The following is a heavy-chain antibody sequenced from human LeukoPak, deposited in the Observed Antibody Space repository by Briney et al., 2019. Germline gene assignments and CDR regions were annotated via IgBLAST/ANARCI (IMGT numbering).Heavy chain of an antibody. Sequence: GRSLRLSCAASGFTFSNYVMHWVRQAPGKGLEWVAGISNDGSNKYYADSVKGRFTISRDNSKNTLYLQMNSLRAEDTAVYYCARGKSGIFGVVISRYYYGTDVWGQGTTVTVSS. CDR1: GFTFSNYV. V-gene: IGHV3-30*04. D-gene: IGHD3-3*01. CDR2: ISNDGSNK. CDR3: ARGKSGIFGVVISRYYYGTDV. J-gene: IGHJ6*02.